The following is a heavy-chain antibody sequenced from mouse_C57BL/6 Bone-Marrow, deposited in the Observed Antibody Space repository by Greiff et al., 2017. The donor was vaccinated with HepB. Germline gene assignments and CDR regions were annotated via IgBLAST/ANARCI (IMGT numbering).Heavy chain of an antibody. CDR2: IHPYNNDT. V-gene: IGHV1-47*01. D-gene: IGHD2-2*01. J-gene: IGHJ1*03. CDR3: ARSGGYVGYIDV. Sequence: QVQLQQPGAELVMPGASVKLSCKASGYTFTSYPIHWMKQKPGQSLEWIGDIHPYNNDTNYNEKFKGKSTLTVEKSSSTVYMELSRLTSDDSAVYYCARSGGYVGYIDVWGTRTTVTVSS. CDR1: GYTFTSYP.